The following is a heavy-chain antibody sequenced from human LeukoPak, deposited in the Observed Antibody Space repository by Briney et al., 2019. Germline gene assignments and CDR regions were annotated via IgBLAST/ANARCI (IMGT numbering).Heavy chain of an antibody. CDR3: VRDQRSYYYNY. J-gene: IGHJ4*02. CDR2: ISWNGGIQ. Sequence: GGSLRLSCAASGFTFDDYGMNWVRQTPGKGLEWVCGISWNGGIQGYADSVRGRFTISRDNAKNSLYLQMNSLRADDTAVYYCVRDQRSYYYNYWGQGTLVTVSS. V-gene: IGHV3-20*04. CDR1: GFTFDDYG. D-gene: IGHD3-10*01.